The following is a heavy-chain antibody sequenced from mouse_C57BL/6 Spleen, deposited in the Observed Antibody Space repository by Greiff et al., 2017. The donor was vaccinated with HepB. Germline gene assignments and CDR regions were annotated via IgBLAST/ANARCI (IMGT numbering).Heavy chain of an antibody. CDR3: ARGRYYYGNYDYAMDY. J-gene: IGHJ4*01. V-gene: IGHV5-17*01. CDR2: ISSGSSTI. CDR1: GFTFSDYG. D-gene: IGHD2-1*01. Sequence: EVQGVESGGGLVKPGGSLKLSCAASGFTFSDYGMHWVRQAPEKGLEWVAYISSGSSTIYYADTVKGRFTISRDNAKNTLFLQMTSLRSEDTAMYYCARGRYYYGNYDYAMDYWGQGTSVTVSS.